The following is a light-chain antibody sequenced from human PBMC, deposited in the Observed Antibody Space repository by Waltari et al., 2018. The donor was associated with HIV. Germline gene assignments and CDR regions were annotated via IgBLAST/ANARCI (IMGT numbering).Light chain of an antibody. CDR3: QQYGSSPRT. V-gene: IGKV3-20*01. Sequence: EIVMTQSPATLSVSPGQGATLSSRASQSIANTLPWYQQKPGQAPRLLIYGASSRATGIPDRFSGSGSVTDFTLTISRLEPEDFAVYYCQQYGSSPRTFGGGTKVEIK. J-gene: IGKJ4*01. CDR1: QSIANT. CDR2: GAS.